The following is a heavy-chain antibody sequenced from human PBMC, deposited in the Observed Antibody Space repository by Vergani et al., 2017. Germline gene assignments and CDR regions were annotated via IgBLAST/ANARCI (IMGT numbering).Heavy chain of an antibody. J-gene: IGHJ6*02. D-gene: IGHD3-10*01. CDR1: GFTFSSYS. CDR3: ARGRVLLGEDYGMDV. Sequence: EVQLVESGGGLVKPGGSLRLSCAASGFTFSSYSMNWVRQAPGKGLEWVSSISSSSSYIYYADSVKGRFTISRDNAKNSLYLQMNSLRAEDTAVYYCARGRVLLGEDYGMDVWGQGTTVTVSS. V-gene: IGHV3-21*01. CDR2: ISSSSSYI.